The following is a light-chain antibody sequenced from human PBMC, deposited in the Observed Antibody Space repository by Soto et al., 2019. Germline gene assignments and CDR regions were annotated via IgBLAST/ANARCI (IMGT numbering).Light chain of an antibody. J-gene: IGKJ5*01. Sequence: EVVMTQSPDTLSVSPGETVTLSCRASQSVRSKLAWYQQKPGQAPRLFIYGASTRATGIPARFSGSGSETDFTLTITSLEPEDFAVYYCQQRNNWPPITFGQGTRLEIK. V-gene: IGKV3D-15*01. CDR2: GAS. CDR1: QSVRSK. CDR3: QQRNNWPPIT.